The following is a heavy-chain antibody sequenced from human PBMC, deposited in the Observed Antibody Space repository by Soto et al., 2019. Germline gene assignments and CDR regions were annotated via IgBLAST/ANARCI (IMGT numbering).Heavy chain of an antibody. CDR2: VFYTGFT. Sequence: LSLACAVSGASISGSYYYWAWLRQSPGQGPEWIGSVFYTGFTSYHPSLENRVSVSVDTSKSQFSLKLSAVTAADTAVYYCATSQKGYNWNYFDHWGQGALVPVSS. J-gene: IGHJ4*02. CDR3: ATSQKGYNWNYFDH. V-gene: IGHV4-39*01. CDR1: GASISGSYYY. D-gene: IGHD1-20*01.